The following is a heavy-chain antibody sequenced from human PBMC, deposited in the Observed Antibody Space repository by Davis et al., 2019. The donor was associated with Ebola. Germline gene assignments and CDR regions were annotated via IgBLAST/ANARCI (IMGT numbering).Heavy chain of an antibody. CDR2: INPNSGGT. J-gene: IGHJ5*02. CDR1: GYSFTSYV. D-gene: IGHD6-13*01. V-gene: IGHV1-2*06. Sequence: AASVKVSCKASGYSFTSYVMHWVRQAPGQGLEWMGRINPNSGGTNYAQKFQGRVTMTRDTSISTAYMELSRLRSDDTAVYYCARGLYSSSWIGGWFDPWGQGTLVTVSS. CDR3: ARGLYSSSWIGGWFDP.